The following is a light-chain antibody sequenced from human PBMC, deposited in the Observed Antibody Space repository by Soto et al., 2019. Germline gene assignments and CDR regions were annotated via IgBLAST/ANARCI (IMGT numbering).Light chain of an antibody. CDR3: STWDDSLRGLV. J-gene: IGLJ2*01. Sequence: QPVLTQPPSASGAPGQGISISCSGSSSNIGGNYVIWYRQVPGTAPKLLIFSKHKRPSGVPDRFSGSKSGTSASLAISGLQSEDEADYYCSTWDDSLRGLVFGGGTKLTVL. CDR1: SSNIGGNY. CDR2: SKH. V-gene: IGLV1-44*01.